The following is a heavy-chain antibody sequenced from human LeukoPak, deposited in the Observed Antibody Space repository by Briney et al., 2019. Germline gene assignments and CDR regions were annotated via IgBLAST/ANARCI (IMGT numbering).Heavy chain of an antibody. V-gene: IGHV3-30-3*01. CDR3: ARDRAGSGWYFYYYYYGMDV. J-gene: IGHJ6*02. Sequence: GGSLRLPCVASGFTFSSTTMGWVRQAPGKGLEWVAVISYDGSNKYYADSVKGRFTISRDNSKNTLYLQMNSLRAEDTAVYYCARDRAGSGWYFYYYYYGMDVWGQGTTVTVSS. CDR1: GFTFSSTT. CDR2: ISYDGSNK. D-gene: IGHD6-19*01.